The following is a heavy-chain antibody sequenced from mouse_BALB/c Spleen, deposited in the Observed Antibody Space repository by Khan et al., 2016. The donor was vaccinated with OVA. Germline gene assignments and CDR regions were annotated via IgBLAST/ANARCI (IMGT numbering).Heavy chain of an antibody. D-gene: IGHD6-1*01. CDR2: INPDNGDT. V-gene: IGHV1-26*01. Sequence: VQLKQSGPELVKPGASVKMSCKASGYTFTDHYMKWVRQSHGKILEWIADINPDNGDTFYNEKFKDKATLTVDKSSSTAYMQLNSLTSEDSAVYFCAKGLWDYWGQGTTLTVSS. J-gene: IGHJ2*01. CDR3: AKGLWDY. CDR1: GYTFTDHY.